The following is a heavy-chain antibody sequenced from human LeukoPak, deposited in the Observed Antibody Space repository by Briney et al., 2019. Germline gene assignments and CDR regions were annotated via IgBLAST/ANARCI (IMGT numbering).Heavy chain of an antibody. D-gene: IGHD2-2*01. CDR1: GGSISSYY. V-gene: IGHV4-59*01. Sequence: SETLSLXCTVSGGSISSYYWSWSRQPPGKGLEWIGYIYYSGSTNYNPSLKSRVTISVDTSKNQFSLKLSSVTAADTAVYYCVRNDCSSTSCYVGYWGQGTLVTVSS. CDR2: IYYSGST. CDR3: VRNDCSSTSCYVGY. J-gene: IGHJ4*02.